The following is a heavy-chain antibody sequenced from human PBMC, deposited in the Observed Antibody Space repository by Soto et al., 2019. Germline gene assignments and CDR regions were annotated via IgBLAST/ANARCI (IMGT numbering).Heavy chain of an antibody. CDR1: GFTFSNYA. CDR2: ISGSGATP. D-gene: IGHD6-19*01. CDR3: AKREASGLKFFDY. Sequence: GGSLRLSCAASGFTFSNYAMSWVRQAPGKGLEWVSVISGSGATPHYADSVKGRFTISRDNSKNTFFLQMNSLRAEDTAVYYCAKREASGLKFFDYWGQGTLVTVS. V-gene: IGHV3-23*01. J-gene: IGHJ4*02.